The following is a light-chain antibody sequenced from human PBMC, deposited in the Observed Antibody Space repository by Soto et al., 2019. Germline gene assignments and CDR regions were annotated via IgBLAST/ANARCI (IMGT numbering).Light chain of an antibody. Sequence: EIVLTQSPGTLSLSPGERATLSCRASQSVSSNFLAWYQQKPGQAPRLLIYGASSRATGIPDRFSGSGSGTDFTLTSRRLEPEDLAVYYCQQYCSSPPWTFAQGPKVEI. CDR3: QQYCSSPPWT. V-gene: IGKV3-20*01. CDR2: GAS. J-gene: IGKJ1*01. CDR1: QSVSSNF.